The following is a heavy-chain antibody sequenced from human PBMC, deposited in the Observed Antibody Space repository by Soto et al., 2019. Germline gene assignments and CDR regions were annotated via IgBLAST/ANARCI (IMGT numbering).Heavy chain of an antibody. D-gene: IGHD3-22*01. CDR1: GGSISSYY. J-gene: IGHJ4*02. CDR2: VYYSGST. CDR3: ATRTDSGFSDY. V-gene: IGHV4-59*01. Sequence: PSETLSLTCTVSGGSISSYYWSWIRQPPGKGLEWIGYVYYSGSTNYNPSLKSRVTISIDTSKKQFSLKLSSVTAADTAVYYCATRTDSGFSDYWGKGTLVTVSS.